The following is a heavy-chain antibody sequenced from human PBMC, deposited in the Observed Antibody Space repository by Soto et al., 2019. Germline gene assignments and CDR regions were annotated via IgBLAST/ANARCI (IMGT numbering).Heavy chain of an antibody. V-gene: IGHV3-23*01. D-gene: IGHD3-10*01. CDR2: ISGSGGNT. J-gene: IGHJ4*02. Sequence: GGSLRLSCAASGFTFSSYAMSWVRQAPGKGLEWVSAISGSGGNTHYADSVKGRFTISRDNSKNTLYLQMNSLRAEDTAVYYCAKRDGDTGSRIFDFWGRGTLVTVSS. CDR3: AKRDGDTGSRIFDF. CDR1: GFTFSSYA.